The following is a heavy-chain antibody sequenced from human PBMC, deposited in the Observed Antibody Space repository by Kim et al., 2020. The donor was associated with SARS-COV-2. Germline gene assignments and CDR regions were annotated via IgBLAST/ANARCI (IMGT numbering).Heavy chain of an antibody. CDR1: GGTFSSYA. J-gene: IGHJ4*02. CDR2: IIPIFGTA. CDR3: ARGFETYYYDSSGYYLMRY. D-gene: IGHD3-22*01. V-gene: IGHV1-69*13. Sequence: SVKVSCKASGGTFSSYAISWVRQAPGQGLEWMGGIIPIFGTANYAQKFQGRVTITADESTSTAYMELSSLRSEDTAVYYCARGFETYYYDSSGYYLMRYWGQGTLVTVSS.